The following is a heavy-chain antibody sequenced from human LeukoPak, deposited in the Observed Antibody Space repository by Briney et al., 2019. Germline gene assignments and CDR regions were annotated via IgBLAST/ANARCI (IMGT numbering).Heavy chain of an antibody. V-gene: IGHV1-2*02. Sequence: GASVKVSCKASGYTFTGHYMHWVRQAPGQGLEWMGLINPNSGGTNYTQKFQGRVTMTRDTSISTAYMELRSLRSDDTAVYYCARDRGMNWFDPWGQGTLVTVFS. CDR3: ARDRGMNWFDP. CDR2: INPNSGGT. D-gene: IGHD6-13*01. J-gene: IGHJ5*02. CDR1: GYTFTGHY.